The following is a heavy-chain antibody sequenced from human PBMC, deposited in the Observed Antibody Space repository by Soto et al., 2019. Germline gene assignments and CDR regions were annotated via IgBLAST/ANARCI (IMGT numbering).Heavy chain of an antibody. V-gene: IGHV4-59*08. J-gene: IGHJ4*02. CDR1: GGSISTYY. Sequence: PSETLSLTWTVSGGSISTYYWNWIRQPPGKELEWIGYIYYGGSANYNPSLRSRVTISVDTSKKQFSLKLSSVTAADTAVYYCARGGYCTNGVCSTIDYCGQGTLVPVSA. D-gene: IGHD2-8*01. CDR2: IYYGGSA. CDR3: ARGGYCTNGVCSTIDY.